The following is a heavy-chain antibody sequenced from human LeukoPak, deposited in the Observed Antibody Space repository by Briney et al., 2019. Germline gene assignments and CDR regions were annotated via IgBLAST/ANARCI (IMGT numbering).Heavy chain of an antibody. J-gene: IGHJ4*02. CDR3: ARGHYSYAPVG. Sequence: SETLSLTCTVSGGSISGYYWSWIRQPPGKGLEWIGYIFNSGTTNYNPSLKSRVTISVDTSKNQFSLKLSSVTAADTAAYYCARGHYSYAPVGWGQGTLVTVSS. V-gene: IGHV4-59*01. D-gene: IGHD5-18*01. CDR2: IFNSGTT. CDR1: GGSISGYY.